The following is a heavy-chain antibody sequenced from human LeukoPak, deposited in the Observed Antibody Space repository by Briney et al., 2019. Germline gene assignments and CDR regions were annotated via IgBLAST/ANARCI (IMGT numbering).Heavy chain of an antibody. J-gene: IGHJ4*02. Sequence: GGSLRLSCAASGFTFSSYGMHWVRQAPGKGLVWVVVISYDGSNKYYADSVKGRFSISRDNSKNTLYLQMNSLRAEDTAVYYCARVKGGIAAAGNYFDYWGQGTLVTVSS. D-gene: IGHD6-13*01. CDR3: ARVKGGIAAAGNYFDY. CDR1: GFTFSSYG. V-gene: IGHV3-30*03. CDR2: ISYDGSNK.